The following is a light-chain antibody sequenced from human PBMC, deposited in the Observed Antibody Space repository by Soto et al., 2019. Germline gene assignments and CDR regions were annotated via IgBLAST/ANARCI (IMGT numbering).Light chain of an antibody. CDR1: SSDVGGYNF. V-gene: IGLV2-8*01. CDR3: SSYAGSNNRYV. CDR2: EVS. Sequence: QSALTQPPSASGSPGQSVTISCTGTSSDVGGYNFVSWYQQHPGKAPKLIVHEVSKRPSGVPDRFSGSKSGNTASLTVSGLQAEDEADYYCSSYAGSNNRYVFGTGTKVTVL. J-gene: IGLJ1*01.